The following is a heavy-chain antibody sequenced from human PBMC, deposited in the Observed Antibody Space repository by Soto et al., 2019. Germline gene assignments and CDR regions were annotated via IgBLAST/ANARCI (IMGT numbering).Heavy chain of an antibody. V-gene: IGHV1-46*01. J-gene: IGHJ2*01. CDR1: GYTFTNYY. CDR3: ARDLSSYSSGWYDL. CDR2: INPSGGRT. D-gene: IGHD6-19*01. Sequence: GASVKVSCKASGYTFTNYYMHWARQAPGQGLEWMGIINPSGGRTNYAQKFQGRVTMTRDTSTSTVYLELSSLRSEDTAVYYCARDLSSYSSGWYDLWGRGTLVTVSS.